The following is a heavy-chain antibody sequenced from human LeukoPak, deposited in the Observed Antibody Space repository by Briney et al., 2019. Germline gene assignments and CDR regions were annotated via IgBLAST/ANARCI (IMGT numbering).Heavy chain of an antibody. Sequence: SETLSLTCTVSGGSISSGDYYWSWIRQPPGKGLEWIGFIYYSGSTYYNPSLKSRVTMSIDTSKNQFSLKLSSVTAADTALYYCARYHSGYDDYWGQGTLVTVSS. CDR3: ARYHSGYDDY. CDR1: GGSISSGDYY. D-gene: IGHD5-12*01. CDR2: IYYSGST. V-gene: IGHV4-30-4*01. J-gene: IGHJ4*02.